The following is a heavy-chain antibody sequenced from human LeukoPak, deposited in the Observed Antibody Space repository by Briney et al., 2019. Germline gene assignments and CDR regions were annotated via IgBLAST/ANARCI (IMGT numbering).Heavy chain of an antibody. V-gene: IGHV1-2*02. CDR3: ARERGYYYDSSGYVPAGYDAFDI. CDR1: GYTFTGHY. D-gene: IGHD3-22*01. J-gene: IGHJ3*02. CDR2: INPNSGDT. Sequence: APVKVSCKASGYTFTGHYMHWLRQAPGQGLEWMGWINPNSGDTNYAQKFQGRVTMTRDTSISTAYMELSSLRSDDTAVYYCARERGYYYDSSGYVPAGYDAFDIWGQGTMVTVSS.